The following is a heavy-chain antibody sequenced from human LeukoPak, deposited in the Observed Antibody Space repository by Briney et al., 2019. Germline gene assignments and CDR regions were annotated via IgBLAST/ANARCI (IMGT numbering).Heavy chain of an antibody. CDR2: IYYSGST. Sequence: SETLSLTCTVSGGSISSRTYYWAWIRQPPGKGLEWIGSIYYSGSTYNNPSLKSRVTMSIDTSKNQSTLNLHTATAAYTAEYYSARNSSGYAFDPWGQGTLVTVSS. CDR3: ARNSSGYAFDP. J-gene: IGHJ5*02. CDR1: GGSISSRTYY. V-gene: IGHV4-39*01. D-gene: IGHD5-12*01.